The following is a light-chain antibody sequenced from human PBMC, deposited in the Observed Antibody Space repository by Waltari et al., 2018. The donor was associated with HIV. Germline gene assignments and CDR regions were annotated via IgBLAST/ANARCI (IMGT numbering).Light chain of an antibody. CDR1: SSNIGAGTD. J-gene: IGLJ2*01. Sequence: QSVLTQPPSVSGAPGQRVTISCTGSSSNIGAGTDVNWYQPLPGTDTKLLIYANINRPSGVPDRFSGSKSGSSASLAITGLQAEDEAHYYCQSFDSSLTTSGVIFGGGTKLTVL. CDR2: ANI. CDR3: QSFDSSLTTSGVI. V-gene: IGLV1-40*01.